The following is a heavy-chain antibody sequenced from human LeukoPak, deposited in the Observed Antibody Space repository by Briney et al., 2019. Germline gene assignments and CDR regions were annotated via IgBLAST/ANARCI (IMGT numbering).Heavy chain of an antibody. Sequence: ASVKVSCKASGYTFTSYGISWVRQAPGKGLEWMGGFDPEDGETIYAQKFQGRVTMTEDTSTDTAYMELSSLRSEDTAVYYCATTSLYGAAGTPLYFQHWARAPWSPSPQ. V-gene: IGHV1-24*01. D-gene: IGHD6-13*01. J-gene: IGHJ1*01. CDR2: FDPEDGET. CDR3: ATTSLYGAAGTPLYFQH. CDR1: GYTFTSYG.